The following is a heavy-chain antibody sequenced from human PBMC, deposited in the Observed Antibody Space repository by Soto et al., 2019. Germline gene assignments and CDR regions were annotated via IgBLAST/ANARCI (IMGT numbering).Heavy chain of an antibody. J-gene: IGHJ4*02. CDR3: AKGYCSTTSCYHFDY. V-gene: IGHV3-23*01. D-gene: IGHD2-2*01. CDR1: GFTFSSYA. CDR2: ISSSGSST. Sequence: EVQLLESGGGLVQPGGSLRLSCSASGFTFSSYAMSWVRQAPGRGLEWVSGISSSGSSTYYADSVRGRFTISRDNSKNTLYLQMNSLRAEDTAVYYCAKGYCSTTSCYHFDYWGQGTLVTVSS.